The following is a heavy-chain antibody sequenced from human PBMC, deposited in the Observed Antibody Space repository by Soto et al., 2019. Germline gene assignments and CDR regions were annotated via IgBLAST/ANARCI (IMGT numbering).Heavy chain of an antibody. CDR1: GFTYNTYW. CDR2: IYSDVSTA. Sequence: HPVGSLRLSCAASGFTYNTYWMNWVRQVPGKGLMWVSRIYSDVSTARYADSVKGRFTISRDNAKNTVYLQMNSLRAEDTAVYYCARSGGDYNYYYDMDVWGQGTTVTVSS. J-gene: IGHJ6*02. CDR3: ARSGGDYNYYYDMDV. V-gene: IGHV3-74*01. D-gene: IGHD2-21*02.